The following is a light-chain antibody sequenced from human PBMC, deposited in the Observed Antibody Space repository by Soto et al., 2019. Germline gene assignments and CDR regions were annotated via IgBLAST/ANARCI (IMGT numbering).Light chain of an antibody. J-gene: IGKJ5*01. Sequence: DIQMTQSPYSLSGSLGYIFTITFRSSQNVAHFLNWYQQKPGKAPKLLIYATSSLHSGVPSRFSGSGFGTDFTLTISSLQTEDFATYYCQQNYSPPPITFGQGTRLEI. CDR3: QQNYSPPPIT. CDR1: QNVAHF. V-gene: IGKV1-39*01. CDR2: ATS.